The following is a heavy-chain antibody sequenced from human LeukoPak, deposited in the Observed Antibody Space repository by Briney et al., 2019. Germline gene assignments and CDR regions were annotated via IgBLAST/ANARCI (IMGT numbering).Heavy chain of an antibody. CDR3: ARPSHAPIVVAPDFDY. CDR1: GFTFSSYA. V-gene: IGHV3-23*01. J-gene: IGHJ4*02. CDR2: ISGSGGST. D-gene: IGHD3-22*01. Sequence: PGGSLRLSCAASGFTFSSYAMSWVRQAPGKGLEWVSAISGSGGSTYYADSVKGRFTISRDNSKNTLYLQMNSLRAEDTAVYYCARPSHAPIVVAPDFDYWGQGTLVTVSS.